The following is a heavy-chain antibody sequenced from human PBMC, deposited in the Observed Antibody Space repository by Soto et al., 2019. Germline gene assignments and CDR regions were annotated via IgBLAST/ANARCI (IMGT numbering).Heavy chain of an antibody. CDR2: ISYDGSNK. V-gene: IGHV3-30*18. CDR1: GFTFSSYG. D-gene: IGHD6-13*01. J-gene: IGHJ6*02. Sequence: QVQLVESGGGVVQPGRSLRLSCAASGFTFSSYGMNWVRQAPGKGLEWVAVISYDGSNKYYADSVKGRFTISRDSSKNXLYRQMNSRRAEDTAVYYCAKEDSSSWHYYYGTDVWGQGTTVTVSS. CDR3: AKEDSSSWHYYYGTDV.